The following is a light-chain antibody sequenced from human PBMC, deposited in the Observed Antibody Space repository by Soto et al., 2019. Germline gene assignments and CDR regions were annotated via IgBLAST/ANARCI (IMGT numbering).Light chain of an antibody. J-gene: IGLJ1*01. CDR1: SSIIGNNY. CDR3: GTWDSSLSAEV. V-gene: IGLV1-51*02. Sequence: QSVLTQPPSVSAAPGQKVTISCSGSSSIIGNNYVSWYQQLPGTAPKLLIYENNKRPSGIPDRFSGSKSGTSATLGITGLQTGDEADYYCGTWDSSLSAEVFGTGTKVTV. CDR2: ENN.